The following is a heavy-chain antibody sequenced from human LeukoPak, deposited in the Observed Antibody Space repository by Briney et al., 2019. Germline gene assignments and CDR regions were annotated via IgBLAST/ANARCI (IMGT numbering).Heavy chain of an antibody. V-gene: IGHV3-48*03. D-gene: IGHD2-15*01. J-gene: IGHJ6*02. CDR1: GFTFRSYE. CDR3: ARDSLVVVVAGPLDYYYYGMDV. CDR2: ISSSGSTL. Sequence: GGSLRLSCAASGFTFRSYEMNWVRQAPGKGLVWVSYISSSGSTLYYADSVKGRFTISRDNAKNSLYLQMNSLRAEDTAVYYCARDSLVVVVAGPLDYYYYGMDVWGQGTTVTVSS.